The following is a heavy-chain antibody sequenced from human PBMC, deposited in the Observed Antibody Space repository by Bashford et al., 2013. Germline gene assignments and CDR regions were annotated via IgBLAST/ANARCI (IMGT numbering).Heavy chain of an antibody. J-gene: IGHJ4*02. CDR1: GGSIRNYY. CDR2: IYSTGAT. D-gene: IGHD2-15*01. Sequence: SETLSLTCSVSGGSIRNYYWAWIRQPAGRGLEYIGRIYSTGATNIKPSLKSRVTMSVDMANNQVFLNLTSVTAADTASYYCASRRDCSGGTCPFDYWGQGTLVTVSS. CDR3: ASRRDCSGGTCPFDY. V-gene: IGHV4-4*07.